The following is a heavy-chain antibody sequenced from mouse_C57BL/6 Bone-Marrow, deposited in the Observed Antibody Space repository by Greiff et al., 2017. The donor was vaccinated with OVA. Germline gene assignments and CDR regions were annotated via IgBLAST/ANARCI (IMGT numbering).Heavy chain of an antibody. CDR1: GFTFSSYA. Sequence: EVKVVESGGGLVKPGGSLKLSCAASGFTFSSYAMSWVRQTPEKRLEWVATISDGGSYTYYPDNVKGRFTISRDNAKNNLYLQMSHLKSEDTAMYYCARDYGSRFAYWGQGTLVTVSA. J-gene: IGHJ3*01. V-gene: IGHV5-4*01. CDR2: ISDGGSYT. D-gene: IGHD1-1*01. CDR3: ARDYGSRFAY.